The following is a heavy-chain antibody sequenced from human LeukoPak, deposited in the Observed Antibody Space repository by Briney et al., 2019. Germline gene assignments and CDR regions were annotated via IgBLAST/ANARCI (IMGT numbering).Heavy chain of an antibody. CDR3: GREGGDGANYLFEV. CDR1: GFTFSSYA. V-gene: IGHV3-23*01. D-gene: IGHD3-16*01. J-gene: IGHJ3*01. CDR2: ISGSGGST. Sequence: GGSLRLSCAASGFTFSSYAMSWVRQAPGKGLEWVSAISGSGGSTYYADSVKGRFTISRDNSKNTLYLQMNSVRAEDTAVYYCGREGGDGANYLFEVGGKGKKVTVSS.